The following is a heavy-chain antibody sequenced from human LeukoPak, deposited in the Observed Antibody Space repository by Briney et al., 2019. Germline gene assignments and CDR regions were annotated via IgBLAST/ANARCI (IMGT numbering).Heavy chain of an antibody. D-gene: IGHD3-3*01. J-gene: IGHJ5*02. CDR1: GFTFSSYS. V-gene: IGHV3-30*02. Sequence: GGSLRLSCAASGFTFSSYSMNWVRQAPGKGLEWVAFIRYDGSNKYYADSVKGRFTISRDNSKNTLYLQMNSLRAEDTAVYYCARTGLSPYYDSRFDPWGQGTLVTVSS. CDR3: ARTGLSPYYDSRFDP. CDR2: IRYDGSNK.